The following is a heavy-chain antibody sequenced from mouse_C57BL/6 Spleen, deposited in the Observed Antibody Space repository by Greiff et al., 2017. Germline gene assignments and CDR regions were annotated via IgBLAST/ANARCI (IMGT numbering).Heavy chain of an antibody. D-gene: IGHD1-1*01. J-gene: IGHJ2*01. CDR3: ARGPFIPTVVADYFDY. V-gene: IGHV1-20*01. Sequence: EVQLQQSGPELVKPGDSVKISCKASGYSFTSYFMNWVMQSHGKSLEWIGRINPYNGDTFYNQKFKGKATLPVDKSSSTAHMELRSLPSEDSAGEYCARGPFIPTVVADYFDYWGQGTTLTVSS. CDR1: GYSFTSYF. CDR2: INPYNGDT.